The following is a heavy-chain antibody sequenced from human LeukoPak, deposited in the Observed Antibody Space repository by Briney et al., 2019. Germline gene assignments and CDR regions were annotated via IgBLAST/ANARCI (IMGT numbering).Heavy chain of an antibody. J-gene: IGHJ4*01. CDR2: ISLDGNNE. CDR3: ARDLSGHWTYDY. Sequence: GGSLRLSCAVSGFNFRDHWMDWVRQAPGKGLEWVAVISLDGNNEYYADSVKGRFSLSRDNSMNTLYLQLNSLRTEDTAMYYCARDLSGHWTYDYWGQGTLVTVSS. D-gene: IGHD1-1*01. CDR1: GFNFRDHW. V-gene: IGHV3-30-3*01.